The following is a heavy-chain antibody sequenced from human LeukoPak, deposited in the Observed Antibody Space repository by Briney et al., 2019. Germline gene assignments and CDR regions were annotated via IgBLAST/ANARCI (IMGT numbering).Heavy chain of an antibody. CDR1: GFTFTDYY. J-gene: IGHJ3*02. CDR3: ARARSSYGYGDAFDI. Sequence: GGSLRLSCEASGFTFTDYYMAWIRRAPGKGLEWLSYISSSGDFIYYADSVKGRFTISRDNSKNTLYLQMNSLRAEDTAVYYCARARSSYGYGDAFDIWGQGTMVTVSS. V-gene: IGHV3-11*04. CDR2: ISSSGDFI. D-gene: IGHD5-18*01.